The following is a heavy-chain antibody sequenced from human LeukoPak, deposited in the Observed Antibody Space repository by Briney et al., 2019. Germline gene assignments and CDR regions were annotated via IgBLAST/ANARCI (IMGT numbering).Heavy chain of an antibody. D-gene: IGHD3-10*01. CDR1: GFSVTTDSYC. J-gene: IGHJ4*02. CDR3: ARDHFGSLDS. CDR2: DYCGGNT. Sequence: SEILSLTCTVSGFSVTTDSYCWGWIRQPPGKGLEWIGYDYCGGNTNYDPSLKRRVTISVDTSRNQFSLTLTSVTAADTAVYFCARDHFGSLDSWGQGSLVTVSS. V-gene: IGHV4-61*01.